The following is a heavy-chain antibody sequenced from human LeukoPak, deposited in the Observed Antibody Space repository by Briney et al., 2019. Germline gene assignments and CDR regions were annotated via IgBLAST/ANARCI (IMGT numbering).Heavy chain of an antibody. CDR3: ARDLDTYDILTGSVDY. J-gene: IGHJ4*02. Sequence: GGSLRLSCAASGFTFSSYWMHWVRHAPGKGLVCVSRMKSDGSRTIYAGSVKGRFTSSRDNATNTLYLQMNSRRAEDTAVYYRARDLDTYDILTGSVDYWGQGTLVTVSP. D-gene: IGHD3-9*01. CDR1: GFTFSSYW. CDR2: MKSDGSRT. V-gene: IGHV3-74*01.